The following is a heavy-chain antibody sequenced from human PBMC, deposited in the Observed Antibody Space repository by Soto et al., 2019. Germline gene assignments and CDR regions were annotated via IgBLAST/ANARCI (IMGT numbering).Heavy chain of an antibody. CDR2: IYYSGST. CDR1: GGSISTYY. J-gene: IGHJ4*02. CDR3: ARLPRATPSPYLDY. D-gene: IGHD1-1*01. V-gene: IGHV4-59*08. Sequence: SETLSLTCTVSGGSISTYYWSWIRQPPGKGLEWVGYIYYSGSTNYNPSLKSRVTISVDTSKNQFSLKLSSVTAADTAVYYCARLPRATPSPYLDYGGQETLVTVSS.